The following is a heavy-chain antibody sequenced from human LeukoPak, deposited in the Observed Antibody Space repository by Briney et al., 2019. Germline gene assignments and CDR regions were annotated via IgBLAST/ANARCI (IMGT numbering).Heavy chain of an antibody. J-gene: IGHJ4*02. CDR1: GFAVSSNY. V-gene: IGHV3-53*01. CDR2: IYSGGST. Sequence: GGSLRLSCAASGFAVSSNYMSWVRQAPGKGLEWVSVIYSGGSTYYADSVKGRFTISRDNSKNTLYLQMNSLRAEDTAVYYCARDRVGATTNFDYWGQGTLVTVSS. CDR3: ARDRVGATTNFDY. D-gene: IGHD1-26*01.